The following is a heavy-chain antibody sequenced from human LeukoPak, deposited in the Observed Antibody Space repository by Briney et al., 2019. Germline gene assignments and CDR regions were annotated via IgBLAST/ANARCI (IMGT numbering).Heavy chain of an antibody. CDR2: IYPGTSDT. CDR3: ARRGYDSRGYHFYFDY. V-gene: IGHV5-51*01. J-gene: IGHJ4*02. Sequence: GESLQISCKASGYSFTNYWIGWVRQVPGKGLEWMGIIYPGTSDTKYSPSCQGHVTVSAEKSISTAYLQWSSLKASDTAMYYCARRGYDSRGYHFYFDYWGQGTLVTVSS. D-gene: IGHD3-22*01. CDR1: GYSFTNYW.